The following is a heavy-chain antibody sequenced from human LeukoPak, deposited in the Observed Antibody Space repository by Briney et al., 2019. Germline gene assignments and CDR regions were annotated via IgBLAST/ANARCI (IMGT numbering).Heavy chain of an antibody. J-gene: IGHJ4*02. V-gene: IGHV1-69*05. CDR2: IIPIFGTA. CDR1: GGTFSSYA. Sequence: ASVKVSCKASGGTFSSYAISWVRQPPGQGLEWMGGIIPIFGTANYAQKFQGRVTITTDESTSTAYMELSSLRSEDTAVYYCARDPRRRDYDFWSGYRPYYFDYWGQGTLVTVSS. CDR3: ARDPRRRDYDFWSGYRPYYFDY. D-gene: IGHD3-3*01.